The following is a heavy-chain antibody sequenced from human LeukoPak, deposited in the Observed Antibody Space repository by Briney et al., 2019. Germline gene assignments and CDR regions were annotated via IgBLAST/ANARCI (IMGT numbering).Heavy chain of an antibody. D-gene: IGHD2-2*01. V-gene: IGHV4-59*01. CDR1: GGSISSYY. CDR3: ARGAQVVPAAMIDAFDI. Sequence: SETLSLTCTVSGGSISSYYWSWIRQPPGKGLEWIGYIYYSGSTNYNPSLKSRVTISVDTSKNQFSLKLSSVTAADTAVYYCARGAQVVPAAMIDAFDIWGQGTMVTVSS. J-gene: IGHJ3*02. CDR2: IYYSGST.